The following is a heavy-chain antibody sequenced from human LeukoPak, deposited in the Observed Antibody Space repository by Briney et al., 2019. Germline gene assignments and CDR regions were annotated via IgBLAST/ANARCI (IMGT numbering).Heavy chain of an antibody. CDR3: AKDPFGYFDC. Sequence: PGGSLRLSCAASGFTFSSNAMSWVRQAPGEGLEWVSTISDSSDTTYYADSVKGRVITSRDNSKNTLFLQMHSLRAEDTAVYYCAKDPFGYFDCWGQGTLVTVSS. CDR2: ISDSSDTT. D-gene: IGHD3-16*01. J-gene: IGHJ4*02. V-gene: IGHV3-23*01. CDR1: GFTFSSNA.